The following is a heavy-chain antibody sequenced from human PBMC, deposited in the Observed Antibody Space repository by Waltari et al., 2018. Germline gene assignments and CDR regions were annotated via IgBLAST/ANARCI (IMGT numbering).Heavy chain of an antibody. CDR1: GGSISSYY. CDR2: IYTSGST. J-gene: IGHJ5*02. D-gene: IGHD2-2*01. Sequence: QVQLQESGPGLVKPSETLSLTCTVSGGSISSYYWSWLRQPAGKGLEGIGRIYTSGSTNHNPSLKSRVTMSVDTSKNQFSLKLSSVTAADTAVYYCARDYCSSTSCPGSWFDPWGQGTLVTVSS. CDR3: ARDYCSSTSCPGSWFDP. V-gene: IGHV4-4*07.